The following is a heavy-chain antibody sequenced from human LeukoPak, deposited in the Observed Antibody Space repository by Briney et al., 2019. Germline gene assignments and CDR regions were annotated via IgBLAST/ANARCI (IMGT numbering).Heavy chain of an antibody. V-gene: IGHV4-4*07. D-gene: IGHD3-10*01. CDR3: ARDTGYYYGSGTYLYYFDY. CDR1: GGSINSYY. Sequence: PSETLSLTCTASGGSINSYYWSWIRQPAGKGLEWIGRIYTSGSTNYNPSLKSRVTMSVDTSKNHFSLKLSSVTAADAAVYYCARDTGYYYGSGTYLYYFDYWGQGTLVTVSS. J-gene: IGHJ4*02. CDR2: IYTSGST.